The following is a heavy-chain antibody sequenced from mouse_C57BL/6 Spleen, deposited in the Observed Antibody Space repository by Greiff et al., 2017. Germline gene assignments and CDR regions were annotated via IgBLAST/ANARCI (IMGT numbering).Heavy chain of an antibody. CDR3: ARGIITTVVATGAMDY. CDR2: IYPRSGNT. D-gene: IGHD1-1*01. J-gene: IGHJ4*01. CDR1: GYTFTSYG. V-gene: IGHV1-81*01. Sequence: QVQLKQSGAELARPGASVKLSCKASGYTFTSYGISWVKQRTGQGLEWIGEIYPRSGNTYYNEKFKGKATLTADTSSSTAYMELRSLTSEDSAVYFCARGIITTVVATGAMDYWGQGTSVTVSS.